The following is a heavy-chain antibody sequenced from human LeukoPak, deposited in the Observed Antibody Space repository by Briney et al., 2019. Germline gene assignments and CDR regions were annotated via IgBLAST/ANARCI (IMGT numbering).Heavy chain of an antibody. Sequence: PGGSLRLSCAASGFTFSSYSMNWVRQAPGKGLKWVSYISSSSSTIYYADSVKGRFTISRDNAKNSLYLQMNSLRAEDTAVYYCARGGFDYVWGSYRPLDYWGQGTLVTVSS. CDR1: GFTFSSYS. J-gene: IGHJ4*02. CDR2: ISSSSSTI. CDR3: ARGGFDYVWGSYRPLDY. D-gene: IGHD3-16*02. V-gene: IGHV3-48*01.